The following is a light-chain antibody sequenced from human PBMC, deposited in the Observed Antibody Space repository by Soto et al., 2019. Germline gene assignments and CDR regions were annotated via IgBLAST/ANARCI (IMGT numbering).Light chain of an antibody. CDR2: DVT. Sequence: QSALTQPASVSGSPGQSITISCTGTSSDVGGYDYVSWYQQHPGKAPKVMIYDVTNRPSGISYRFSGSKSGNTASLTISGLQAEDEADYYCSSYTSRSTVVFGGGTKLTVL. CDR1: SSDVGGYDY. CDR3: SSYTSRSTVV. V-gene: IGLV2-14*03. J-gene: IGLJ2*01.